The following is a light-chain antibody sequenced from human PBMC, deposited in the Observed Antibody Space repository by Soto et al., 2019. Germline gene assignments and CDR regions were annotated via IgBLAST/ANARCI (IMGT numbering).Light chain of an antibody. V-gene: IGLV4-60*02. J-gene: IGLJ3*02. Sequence: QLVLTQSSSASASLGSSVKLTCTLSSGHSSYIIAWHQQQPGKAPRYLMKLEGSGSYNKGSGVPDRFSGSSSGADRYLTISNLQFEDEADYYCQTWDSNTHVFGGGTKETVL. CDR3: QTWDSNTHV. CDR1: SGHSSYI. CDR2: LEGSGSY.